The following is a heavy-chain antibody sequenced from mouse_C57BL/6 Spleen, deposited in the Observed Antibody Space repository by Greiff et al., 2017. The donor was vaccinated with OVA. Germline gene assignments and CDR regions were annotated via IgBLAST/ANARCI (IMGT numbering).Heavy chain of an antibody. CDR2: IYPGSGST. J-gene: IGHJ2*01. V-gene: IGHV1-55*01. D-gene: IGHD2-4*01. CDR1: GYTFTSYW. CDR3: ARSTMITSYFDY. Sequence: QVQLQQPGAELVKPGASVKMSCKASGYTFTSYWITWVKQRPGQGLEWIGDIYPGSGSTNYNEKFKSKATLTVDTSSSTAYMQLSSLTSEDSAVYYCARSTMITSYFDYRGQGTTLTVSS.